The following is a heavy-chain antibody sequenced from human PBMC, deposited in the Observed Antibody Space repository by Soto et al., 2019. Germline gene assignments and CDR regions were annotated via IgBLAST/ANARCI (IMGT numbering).Heavy chain of an antibody. J-gene: IGHJ5*02. Sequence: SETLSLTCAVSGYSISSGYYWGWIRQPPGKGLEWIGSIYHSGSTYYNPSLKSRVTISVDTSKNQFSLKLSSVTAADTAVYYCARALLVLPSWFDPWGQGTLVTVSS. D-gene: IGHD3-10*01. CDR2: IYHSGST. CDR3: ARALLVLPSWFDP. CDR1: GYSISSGYY. V-gene: IGHV4-38-2*01.